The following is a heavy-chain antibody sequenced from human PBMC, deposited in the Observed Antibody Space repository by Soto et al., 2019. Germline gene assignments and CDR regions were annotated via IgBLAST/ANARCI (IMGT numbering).Heavy chain of an antibody. J-gene: IGHJ6*02. CDR3: ARGIAPRGVTAKYYYYGMDV. D-gene: IGHD2-21*02. Sequence: QVQLVESGGGVVQPGRSLRLSCAASGFTFSSYAMHWVRQAPGQGLEWVAVISYDGSNKYYADSVKGRFTISRDNSKNTLYLQMNSLRAEDTAVYYCARGIAPRGVTAKYYYYGMDVWGQGTTVTVSS. CDR1: GFTFSSYA. CDR2: ISYDGSNK. V-gene: IGHV3-30-3*01.